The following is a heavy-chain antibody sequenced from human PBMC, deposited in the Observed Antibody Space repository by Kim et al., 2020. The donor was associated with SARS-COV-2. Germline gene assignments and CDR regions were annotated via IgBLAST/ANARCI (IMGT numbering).Heavy chain of an antibody. CDR1: GASINSNSYY. J-gene: IGHJ5*02. CDR2: IYYTGST. Sequence: SETLSLTCTVSGASINSNSYYWGWIRQPPEKGLEWIGSIYYTGSTYYNPSLKSRVTISVDTSKNQFSLRLSSVTAADTAVYYCASHDYFGSGSYYLFDPGGQGTLVTVSS. CDR3: ASHDYFGSGSYYLFDP. V-gene: IGHV4-39*07. D-gene: IGHD3-10*01.